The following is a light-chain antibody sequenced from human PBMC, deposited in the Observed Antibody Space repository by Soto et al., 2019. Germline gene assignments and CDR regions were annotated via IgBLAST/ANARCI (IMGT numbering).Light chain of an antibody. J-gene: IGKJ4*01. CDR1: QSVSYY. Sequence: EIVLTHSPGTLSLSPGERATLSCRASQSVSYYLAWYQQKHGQAPRXLIYDASSRATGVPDRFSGSGSETDFTITISSLQSEDCEVYYCQQYNTWPLTFGAGTKVDNK. CDR2: DAS. V-gene: IGKV3D-15*01. CDR3: QQYNTWPLT.